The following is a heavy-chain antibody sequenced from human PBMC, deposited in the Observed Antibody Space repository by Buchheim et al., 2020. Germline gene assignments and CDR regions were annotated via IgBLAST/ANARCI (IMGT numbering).Heavy chain of an antibody. CDR2: INPSGGST. V-gene: IGHV1-46*01. D-gene: IGHD2-8*02. J-gene: IGHJ6*02. CDR3: ARASGTVGYYYYYGMDV. Sequence: QVQLVQSGAEVEKPGASVKVSCKASGYTFTTYYMHWVRQAPGLGLEWMGIINPSGGSTSYAQKFQGRVTMTRDTSTSTVYMGVSSLRSEDTAVYYCARASGTVGYYYYYGMDVWGQGTT. CDR1: GYTFTTYY.